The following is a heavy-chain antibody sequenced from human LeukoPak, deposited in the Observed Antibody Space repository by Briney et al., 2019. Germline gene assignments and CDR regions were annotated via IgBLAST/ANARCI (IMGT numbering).Heavy chain of an antibody. CDR3: ARGAHVLRFLEWLSSYGMDV. J-gene: IGHJ6*02. CDR2: IGAYNGNT. Sequence: ASVKVSCKASGYTFTSYGSSWVRQAPGQGLEWMGWIGAYNGNTNYAQKLQGRATMTTDTSTSTAYMELRSLRSDDTAVYYCARGAHVLRFLEWLSSYGMDVWGQGTTVTVSS. CDR1: GYTFTSYG. V-gene: IGHV1-18*01. D-gene: IGHD3-3*01.